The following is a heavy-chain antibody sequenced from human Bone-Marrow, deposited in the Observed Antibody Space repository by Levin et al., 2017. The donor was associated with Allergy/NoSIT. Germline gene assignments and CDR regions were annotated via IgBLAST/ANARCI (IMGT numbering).Heavy chain of an antibody. J-gene: IGHJ3*02. Sequence: PGESLKISCATSGISFKNSIIHWVRQAPGKGLEYVSAISNIDGSTYYANSVEDRFTISGDNSKNTVYLEMGSLRPEDTAVYFCAREGYTSGRAGAFNMWGQGTMVLVSS. V-gene: IGHV3-64*01. CDR1: GISFKNSI. CDR3: AREGYTSGRAGAFNM. CDR2: ISNIDGST. D-gene: IGHD6-19*01.